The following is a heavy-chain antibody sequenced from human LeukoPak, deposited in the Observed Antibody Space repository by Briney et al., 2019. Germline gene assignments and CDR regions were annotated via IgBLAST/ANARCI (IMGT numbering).Heavy chain of an antibody. J-gene: IGHJ6*02. CDR3: ARGRILRFLEWSHSYYYYGMDV. CDR2: INHSGST. D-gene: IGHD3-3*01. Sequence: PSGTLSLTCAVYGGSFSGYYWSWIRQPPGKGLEWIGEINHSGSTNYNPSLKSRVTISVDTSKNQFSLKLSSVTAADTAVYYCARGRILRFLEWSHSYYYYGMDVWGQGTTVTVSS. V-gene: IGHV4-34*01. CDR1: GGSFSGYY.